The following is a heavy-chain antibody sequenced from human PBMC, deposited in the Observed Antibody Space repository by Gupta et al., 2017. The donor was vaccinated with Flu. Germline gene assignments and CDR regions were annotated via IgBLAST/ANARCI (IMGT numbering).Heavy chain of an antibody. Sequence: QVQLQESGPGLVKPSETLSLTCTVSGGSISSYYWSWIRQPAGKGLEWIGRIYTSGSTNYNPSLKSRVTMSVDTSKNQFSLKLSSVTAAYTAVDYCARYVDYYESSGHFAYYFGYWGQGTLVTVSS. J-gene: IGHJ4*02. CDR3: ARYVDYYESSGHFAYYFGY. CDR2: IYTSGST. CDR1: GGSISSYY. D-gene: IGHD3-22*01. V-gene: IGHV4-4*07.